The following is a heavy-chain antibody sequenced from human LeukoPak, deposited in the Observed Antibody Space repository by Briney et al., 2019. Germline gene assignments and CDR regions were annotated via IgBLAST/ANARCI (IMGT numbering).Heavy chain of an antibody. Sequence: PGGSLRLSCAASGFTFRSYWMSWVRQAPGKGLEWVANINQGGSVKYYVDSVKGRFTISRDDAKNSLYVQMNSLRDEDTAVYYCARDQTPQHWGQGTLVTVSS. CDR1: GFTFRSYW. V-gene: IGHV3-7*03. CDR3: ARDQTPQH. J-gene: IGHJ4*02. CDR2: INQGGSVK.